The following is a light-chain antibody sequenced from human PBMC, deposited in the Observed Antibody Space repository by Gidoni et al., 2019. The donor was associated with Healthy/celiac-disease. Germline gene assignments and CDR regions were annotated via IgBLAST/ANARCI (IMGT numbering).Light chain of an antibody. CDR1: QSVSSSY. CDR3: QRYGSSPRS. Sequence: ESVLTQSLGTLSVSPGERATLSCRASQSVSSSYFAWYQQTPGQAPRLLIYGASSRATGIPSWCRGSGSGTDFTITSSRLQHEDLAVYYCQRYGSSPRSFXQXTKLEIK. J-gene: IGKJ2*04. V-gene: IGKV3-20*01. CDR2: GAS.